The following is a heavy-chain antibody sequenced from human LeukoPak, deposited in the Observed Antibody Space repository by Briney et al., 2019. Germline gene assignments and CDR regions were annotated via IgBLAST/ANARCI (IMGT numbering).Heavy chain of an antibody. CDR2: IIPIFGTA. V-gene: IGHV1-69*13. D-gene: IGHD3-22*01. CDR3: ARESYYDSGGYYFVYFDY. Sequence: GASVKVSCKASGGTFSSYAISWVRQAPGQGLEWMGGIIPIFGTANYAQKFQGRVTITADESTSTAYMELSSLRSEDTAVYYCARESYYDSGGYYFVYFDYWGQGTLVTVSS. J-gene: IGHJ4*02. CDR1: GGTFSSYA.